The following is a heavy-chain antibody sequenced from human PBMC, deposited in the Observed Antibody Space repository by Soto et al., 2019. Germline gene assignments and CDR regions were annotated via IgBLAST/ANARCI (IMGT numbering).Heavy chain of an antibody. J-gene: IGHJ6*02. CDR1: GGTFSSYA. V-gene: IGHV1-69*06. Sequence: ASVKVSCKASGGTFSSYAISWVRQAPGQGLEWMGGIIPIFGTANYAQKFQGRVTITADKSTSTAYMELSSLRSEDTAVYYCASSQGAVFGVVIIFHGMAVWGQGTTVTVSS. CDR3: ASSQGAVFGVVIIFHGMAV. CDR2: IIPIFGTA. D-gene: IGHD3-3*01.